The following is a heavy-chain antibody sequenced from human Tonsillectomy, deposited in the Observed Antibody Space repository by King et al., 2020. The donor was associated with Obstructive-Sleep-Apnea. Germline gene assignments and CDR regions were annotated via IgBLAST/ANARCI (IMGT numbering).Heavy chain of an antibody. V-gene: IGHV1-8*01. CDR2: MNPNSGNT. J-gene: IGHJ4*02. CDR1: GYTFTGAE. D-gene: IGHD6-13*01. Sequence: VQLVESGAEVKKPGASVKVSCKASGYTFTGAEIHWVRQAPGQGLEWMGWMNPNSGNTAYVQKFLGRVTMTRKPSINTAYMELSSLRSTDTAVYFCTRGSSRSFDIWGQGTLVTVS. CDR3: TRGSSRSFDI.